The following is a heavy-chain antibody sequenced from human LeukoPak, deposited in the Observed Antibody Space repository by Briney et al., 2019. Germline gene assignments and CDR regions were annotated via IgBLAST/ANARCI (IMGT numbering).Heavy chain of an antibody. CDR1: GGSFSDFY. D-gene: IGHD3-10*01. J-gene: IGHJ6*03. V-gene: IGHV4-34*01. Sequence: SETLSLTCAVYGGSFSDFYWSWIRQSPGKGLEYIGEINHSGRTNYNPSLKSRVTISVDTSKNQFSLKLSSVTAADTAVYYCARMAVFYYGSESPGDCYMDVWGKGTTVTISS. CDR2: INHSGRT. CDR3: ARMAVFYYGSESPGDCYMDV.